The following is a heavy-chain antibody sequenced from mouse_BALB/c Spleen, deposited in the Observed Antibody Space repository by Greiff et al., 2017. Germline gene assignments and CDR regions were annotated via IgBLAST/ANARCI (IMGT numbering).Heavy chain of an antibody. D-gene: IGHD1-1*02. CDR2: INSNGGST. Sequence: EVQLVESGGGLVQPGGSLKLSCAASGFTFSSYGMSWVRQTPDKRLELVATINSNGGSTYYPDSVKGRFTISRDNAKNTLYLQMSSLKSEDTAMYYCARDRLYGYAMDYWGQGTSVTVSS. J-gene: IGHJ4*01. CDR3: ARDRLYGYAMDY. V-gene: IGHV5-6-3*01. CDR1: GFTFSSYG.